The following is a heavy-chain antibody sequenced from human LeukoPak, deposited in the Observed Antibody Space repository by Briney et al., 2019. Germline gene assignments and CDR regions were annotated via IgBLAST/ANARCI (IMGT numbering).Heavy chain of an antibody. D-gene: IGHD1-26*01. V-gene: IGHV3-53*01. CDR1: GFTFDDYA. J-gene: IGHJ3*02. CDR3: ARGGSYLSAFDI. Sequence: GGSLRLSCAASGFTFDDYAMHWVRQAPGKGLEWVSIIYSGGSTFYADSVKGRFTISRDNSKNTLYLQMNSLRAEDTAVYYCARGGSYLSAFDIWGQGTMVTVSS. CDR2: IYSGGST.